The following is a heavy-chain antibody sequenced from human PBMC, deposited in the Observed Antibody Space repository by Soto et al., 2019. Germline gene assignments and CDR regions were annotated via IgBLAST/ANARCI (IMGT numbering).Heavy chain of an antibody. D-gene: IGHD6-6*01. CDR3: ARGGVGIAATGSSFDY. Sequence: QVQLQQWGAGLLKPSETLSLTCAVYGGSFSGYYWSWIRQPPGKGLEWIGEINHSGSTNYNPSLKSRVTISVDTSTNQFSLKLSSVTAADTAVYYCARGGVGIAATGSSFDYWGQGTLVTVSS. V-gene: IGHV4-34*01. J-gene: IGHJ4*02. CDR2: INHSGST. CDR1: GGSFSGYY.